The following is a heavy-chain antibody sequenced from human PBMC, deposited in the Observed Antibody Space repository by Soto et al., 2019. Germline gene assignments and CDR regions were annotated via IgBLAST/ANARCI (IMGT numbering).Heavy chain of an antibody. CDR2: MNPNSNNT. Sequence: QVQLVQSGAEVKKPGASVKVSCKASVYTFTSYDINWVRQATGQGLEWMGWMNPNSNNTGYAQKFQGRVTMTRNTSISTAYMELSSLRSEDTAVYYCPRVRDPRYDMDVWGKGTTVTVSS. J-gene: IGHJ6*03. CDR3: PRVRDPRYDMDV. D-gene: IGHD1-20*01. V-gene: IGHV1-8*01. CDR1: VYTFTSYD.